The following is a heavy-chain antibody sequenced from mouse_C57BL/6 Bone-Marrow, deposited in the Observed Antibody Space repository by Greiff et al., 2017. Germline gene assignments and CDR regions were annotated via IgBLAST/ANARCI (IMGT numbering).Heavy chain of an antibody. CDR2: IYPRDGST. D-gene: IGHD2-3*01. CDR1: GYTFTDHT. CDR3: ARRRWLLLAWFAY. V-gene: IGHV1-78*01. J-gene: IGHJ3*01. Sequence: VKLQESDAELVKPGASVKISCKVSGYTFTDHTIHWMKQRPEQGLEWIGYIYPRDGSTKYNEKFKGKATLTADKSSSTAYMQLNSLTSEYSAVYFCARRRWLLLAWFAYWGQGTLVTVSA.